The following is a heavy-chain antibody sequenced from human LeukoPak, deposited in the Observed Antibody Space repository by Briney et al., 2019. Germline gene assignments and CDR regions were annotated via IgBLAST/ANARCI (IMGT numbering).Heavy chain of an antibody. V-gene: IGHV4-59*01. CDR1: GDSISSYY. CDR2: IYYSGST. Sequence: SETLSLTCTVSGDSISSYYWSWIRQPPGKGLEWIGYIYYSGSTNYNPSLKSRVTISVDTSKNQFSLKLSSVTAADTAVYYCARIEDYGGNSVNYWGQGTLVTVSS. J-gene: IGHJ4*02. CDR3: ARIEDYGGNSVNY. D-gene: IGHD4-23*01.